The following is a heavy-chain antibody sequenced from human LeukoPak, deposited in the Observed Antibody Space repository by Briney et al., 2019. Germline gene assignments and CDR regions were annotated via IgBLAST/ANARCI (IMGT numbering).Heavy chain of an antibody. CDR2: ISGSGGST. J-gene: IGHJ4*02. D-gene: IGHD3-22*01. V-gene: IGHV3-23*01. Sequence: GGSLRLSCAASGFTFSSYGMHWVRQAPGKGLEWVSAISGSGGSTYYADSVKGRFTISRDNSKNTLYLQMNSLRAEDTAVYYCAKKDYYDSSGYYDYWGQGTLVTVSS. CDR1: GFTFSSYG. CDR3: AKKDYYDSSGYYDY.